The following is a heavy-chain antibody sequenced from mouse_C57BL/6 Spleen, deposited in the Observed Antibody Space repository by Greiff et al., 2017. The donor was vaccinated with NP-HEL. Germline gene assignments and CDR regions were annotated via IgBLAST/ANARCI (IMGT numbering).Heavy chain of an antibody. J-gene: IGHJ2*01. Sequence: QVQLQQSGPGLVQPSQSLSITCTVSGFSLTSYGVHWVRQSPGKGLEWLGVIWSGGSTDYNAAFISRLSISKDNSKSQVFFKMNSLQADDTAIYYCARMGGVYFDYWGQGTTLTVSS. V-gene: IGHV2-2*01. CDR2: IWSGGST. CDR3: ARMGGVYFDY. CDR1: GFSLTSYG.